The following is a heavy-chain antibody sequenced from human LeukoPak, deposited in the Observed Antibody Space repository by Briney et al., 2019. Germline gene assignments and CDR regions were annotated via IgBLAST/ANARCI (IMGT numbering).Heavy chain of an antibody. CDR1: GYTFTSYD. CDR2: MSPNSGNT. V-gene: IGHV1-8*01. J-gene: IGHJ4*02. D-gene: IGHD7-27*01. CDR3: VRTPPNWGADF. Sequence: ASVKVSCKASGYTFTSYDVNWMRQATGQGLEWMGWMSPNSGNTGYAQKFQGRVTMTRDTSTGTAYLELSSLRSEDSAVYYCVRTPPNWGADFWGQGTLVTVSS.